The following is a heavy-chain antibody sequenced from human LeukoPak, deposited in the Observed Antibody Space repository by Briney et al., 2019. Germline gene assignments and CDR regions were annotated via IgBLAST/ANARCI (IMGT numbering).Heavy chain of an antibody. CDR3: ARDHGRYSSSSYY. V-gene: IGHV3-30*03. J-gene: IGHJ4*02. Sequence: GGSLRLSCAASGFTFSSYGMHWVRQAPGKGLEWVAVISYDGSNKYYADSVKGRFTISRDNAKNSLYLQMNSLRAEDTAVYYCARDHGRYSSSSYYWGQGTLVTVSS. D-gene: IGHD6-6*01. CDR1: GFTFSSYG. CDR2: ISYDGSNK.